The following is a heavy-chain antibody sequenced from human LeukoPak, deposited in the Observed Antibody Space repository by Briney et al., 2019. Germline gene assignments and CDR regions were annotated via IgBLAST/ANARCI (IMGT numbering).Heavy chain of an antibody. CDR3: ARDGITIFGVAITPYFDY. CDR1: GFTFSSYS. Sequence: GGSRRLSCAASGFTFSSYSMNWVRQAPGKGLEWVSSISSSSSYIYYADSVKGRFTISRDNAKNSLYLQMNSLRAEDTAVYYCARDGITIFGVAITPYFDYWGQGTLVTVSS. V-gene: IGHV3-21*01. J-gene: IGHJ4*02. CDR2: ISSSSSYI. D-gene: IGHD3-3*01.